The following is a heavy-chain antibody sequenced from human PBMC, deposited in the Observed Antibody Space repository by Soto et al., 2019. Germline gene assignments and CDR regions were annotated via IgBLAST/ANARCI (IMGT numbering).Heavy chain of an antibody. CDR3: ARVMGSGWYLGTWVFDY. J-gene: IGHJ4*02. Sequence: GGSLRLSCAASGFTFSSYWMSWVRQAPGKGLEWVANIKQDGSEKYYVDSVKGRFTISRDNAKNSLYLQMNSLRAEDTAVYYCARVMGSGWYLGTWVFDYWGQGTLVTVSS. CDR2: IKQDGSEK. V-gene: IGHV3-7*01. D-gene: IGHD6-19*01. CDR1: GFTFSSYW.